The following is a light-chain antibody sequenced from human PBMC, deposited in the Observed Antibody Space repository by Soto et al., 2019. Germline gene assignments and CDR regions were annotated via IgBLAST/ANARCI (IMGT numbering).Light chain of an antibody. Sequence: QSVLTQPPSASGSPGQSVTISCTGTSSDFGGYNYVYWYQQHPGKAPKLMIYEVTKRPSGVPDRFSGSKSGNTASLTVSGLQAEDEADYYCSSYADSNSYVFGTGTKVTVL. J-gene: IGLJ1*01. CDR1: SSDFGGYNY. V-gene: IGLV2-8*01. CDR2: EVT. CDR3: SSYADSNSYV.